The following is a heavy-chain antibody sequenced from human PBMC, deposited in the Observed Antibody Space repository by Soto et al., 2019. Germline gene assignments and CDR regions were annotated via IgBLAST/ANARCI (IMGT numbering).Heavy chain of an antibody. J-gene: IGHJ3*01. CDR2: ISHTGTA. Sequence: QMQLQESGPGLLKPSETLSLTSTVSGGSISDNDYYWSWIRQPPGKGLEWIGTISHTGTAYYNPSPESRFAMSVDTSERQFSVDLGSVTAAHPAVYYSARLAYDTPVTNAYGDEAFDLWGQGTLVTVSS. D-gene: IGHD3-22*01. CDR3: ARLAYDTPVTNAYGDEAFDL. CDR1: GGSISDNDYY. V-gene: IGHV4-39*01.